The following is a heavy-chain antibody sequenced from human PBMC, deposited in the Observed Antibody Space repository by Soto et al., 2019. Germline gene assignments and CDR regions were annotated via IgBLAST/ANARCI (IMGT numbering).Heavy chain of an antibody. V-gene: IGHV3-74*01. CDR2: IYNDGTYS. J-gene: IGHJ4*02. Sequence: GGALRLSCSASGFIFNMYWMHWVRQSPGKGLVWISRIYNDGTYSDYADSVRGRFTISRDNVNDTLYLQMNNLRAEDSGLYYCTRGPRPISTGTGAYWGQGTQVTVSS. CDR1: GFIFNMYW. D-gene: IGHD3-10*01. CDR3: TRGPRPISTGTGAY.